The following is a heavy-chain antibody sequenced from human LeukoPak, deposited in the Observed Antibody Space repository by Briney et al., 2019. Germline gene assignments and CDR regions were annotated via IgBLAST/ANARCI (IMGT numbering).Heavy chain of an antibody. Sequence: GGSLRLSCAASGFTFSNYWMHWVCQAPGKGLEWVSGISGSGDNTYYADSVKGRFTISRDNSKNTLYVQVNSLGTEDTAAYYCAKGSYYDSSGSFYFDYWGQGTLVTVSS. CDR1: GFTFSNYW. CDR3: AKGSYYDSSGSFYFDY. J-gene: IGHJ4*02. D-gene: IGHD3-22*01. CDR2: ISGSGDNT. V-gene: IGHV3-23*01.